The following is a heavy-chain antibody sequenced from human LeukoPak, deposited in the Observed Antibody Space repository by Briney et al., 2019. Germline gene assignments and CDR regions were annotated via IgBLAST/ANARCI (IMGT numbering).Heavy chain of an antibody. CDR2: ISSNGGST. J-gene: IGHJ4*02. Sequence: PGGSLRLSCAASGFTFSSYWMHWVRQAPGKGLEYVSAISSNGGSTYYANSVKGRFTISRDNSKNTLYLQMGSLRAEDMAVYYCARGGGYSYGFRYFDYWGQGTLVTVSS. V-gene: IGHV3-64*01. CDR3: ARGGGYSYGFRYFDY. D-gene: IGHD5-18*01. CDR1: GFTFSSYW.